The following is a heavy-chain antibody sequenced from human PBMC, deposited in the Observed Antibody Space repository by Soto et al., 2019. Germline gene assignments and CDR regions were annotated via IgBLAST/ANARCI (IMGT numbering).Heavy chain of an antibody. CDR2: IDPRDSYT. D-gene: IGHD1-7*01. Sequence: GESLKISCEASGYSFTTYWISWVRQMPGKGLEWMGAIDPRDSYTKYSPSFQGHVTISVDKSISTAYLQWNSLKASDTAIYYCAREKSDLELFNWLDPWGQGTLVTVS. V-gene: IGHV5-10-1*01. CDR3: AREKSDLELFNWLDP. J-gene: IGHJ5*02. CDR1: GYSFTTYW.